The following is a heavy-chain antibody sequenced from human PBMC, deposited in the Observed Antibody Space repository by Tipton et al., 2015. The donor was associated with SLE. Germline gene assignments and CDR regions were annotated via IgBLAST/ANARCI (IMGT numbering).Heavy chain of an antibody. V-gene: IGHV4-59*02. CDR3: ARGTPFMEFERNWFDP. J-gene: IGHJ5*02. Sequence: LRLSCTVSGGSVSSHYWSWIRQTPGKGLEWIGYMYYSGITNYNPSLYSRVSISVDTSRNQFSLKMNSVTAADTAIYYCARGTPFMEFERNWFDPWGQGTLVTVSS. CDR1: GGSVSSHY. D-gene: IGHD3-3*02. CDR2: MYYSGIT.